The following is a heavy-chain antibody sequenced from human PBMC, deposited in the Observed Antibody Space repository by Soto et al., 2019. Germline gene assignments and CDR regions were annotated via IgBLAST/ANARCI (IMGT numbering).Heavy chain of an antibody. V-gene: IGHV2-70*01. CDR2: IDWDDDK. D-gene: IGHD3-22*01. CDR1: GFSLSTSGMC. J-gene: IGHJ6*02. CDR3: ARNYYDSSGYYLEGYYYGMDV. Sequence: SCSTLVKTTQTLTLTCTFSGFSLSTSGMCVSWIRQPPGKALEWLALIDWDDDKYYSTSLKTRLTISKDTSKNQVVLTMTNMDPVDTATYYCARNYYDSSGYYLEGYYYGMDVWLQGTTVPVSS.